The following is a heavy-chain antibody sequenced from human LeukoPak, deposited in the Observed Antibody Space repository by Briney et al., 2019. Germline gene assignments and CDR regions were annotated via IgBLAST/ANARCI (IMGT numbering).Heavy chain of an antibody. CDR1: GITFRMYA. J-gene: IGHJ5*02. V-gene: IGHV3-23*01. CDR2: ISGSGGST. Sequence: GGSLRLSCIASGITFRMYAMNWVRQAPGKGLEWVSTISGSGGSTFYADSVKGRFTISRDNSKNTLYLQMNSLRAEDTAVYYCAKGYCSSTSCYSRFDPWGQGTLVTVSS. D-gene: IGHD2-2*02. CDR3: AKGYCSSTSCYSRFDP.